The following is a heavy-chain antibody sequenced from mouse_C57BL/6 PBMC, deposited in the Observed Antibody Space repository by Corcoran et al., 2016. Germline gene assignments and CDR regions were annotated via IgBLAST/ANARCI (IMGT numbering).Heavy chain of an antibody. CDR2: ISYDGSN. CDR1: GYSITSGYY. V-gene: IGHV3-6*01. Sequence: DVQLQESGPGLVKPSQSLSLTCSVTGYSITSGYYWNWIRQFPGNKLEWMGYISYDGSNNYNPSLKNRISITRDTSKNQIFLKLNSVTTEDTDTYYCARYWDDYFDYGGQGTTLTVSS. D-gene: IGHD4-1*01. J-gene: IGHJ2*01. CDR3: ARYWDDYFDY.